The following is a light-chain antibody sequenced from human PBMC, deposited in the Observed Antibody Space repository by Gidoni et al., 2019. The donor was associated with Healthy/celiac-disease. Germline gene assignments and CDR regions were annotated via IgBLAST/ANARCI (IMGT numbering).Light chain of an antibody. J-gene: IGKJ2*01. CDR2: AAS. CDR3: QQSYRPPPT. V-gene: IGKV1-39*01. Sequence: DIQMTQSPSSLSASVGDRVTITCRASQSISNSLSWYQQKPGKAPKLLIYAASSLQSGVPSTFSGSGSGTDFTLTISSLQPEDFATYYCQQSYRPPPTFGQGTKLEIK. CDR1: QSISNS.